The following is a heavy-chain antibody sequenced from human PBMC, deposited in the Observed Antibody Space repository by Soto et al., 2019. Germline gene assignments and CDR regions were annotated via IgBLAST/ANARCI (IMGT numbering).Heavy chain of an antibody. CDR1: GFSFSNYA. Sequence: GGSLRLSCAASGFSFSNYALTWVRRAPGKGLEWVSVISGSAATIHYADSVKGRFTISRDNSKNTLYLQMNSLRAEDTAVYYCAKGRKGDADTIGSPWAFDIWGKGTMVTVSS. CDR2: ISGSAATI. CDR3: AKGRKGDADTIGSPWAFDI. V-gene: IGHV3-23*01. J-gene: IGHJ3*02. D-gene: IGHD3-22*01.